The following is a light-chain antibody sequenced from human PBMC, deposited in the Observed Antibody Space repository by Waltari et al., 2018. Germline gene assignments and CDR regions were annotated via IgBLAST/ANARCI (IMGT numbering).Light chain of an antibody. Sequence: EIVLTQSPGTLSLSPVESATLSCRASQSVSSSYLAWSQQKPGQAPRLLVEGASTRATGIADRFSGSGSGTDFTLTISRMEPEDFAVYYCQQYGSSPLMYTFGQGTKLEIK. CDR3: QQYGSSPLMYT. V-gene: IGKV3-20*01. CDR2: GAS. J-gene: IGKJ2*01. CDR1: QSVSSSY.